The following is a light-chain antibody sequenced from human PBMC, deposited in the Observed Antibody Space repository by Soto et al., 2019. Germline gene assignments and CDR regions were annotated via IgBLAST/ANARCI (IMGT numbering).Light chain of an antibody. V-gene: IGLV2-14*01. J-gene: IGLJ1*01. CDR1: SSDVGAYKY. CDR3: ISSTTSSSYV. CDR2: DVT. Sequence: SVMTQPAPVSGSPGQPIAISRTGTSSDVGAYKYVSWYQQHPGKAPTLLIYDVTNRPSGVSDRFSGSKSGNTASLTISGLQSEDEADYYCISSTTSSSYVFGTGT.